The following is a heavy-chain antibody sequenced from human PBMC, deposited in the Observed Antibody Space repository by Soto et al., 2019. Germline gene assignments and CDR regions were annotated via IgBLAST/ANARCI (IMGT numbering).Heavy chain of an antibody. CDR1: GDSISSSGGYY. D-gene: IGHD2-8*01. CDR3: ARYCTSGVCAQDYYYGMDV. J-gene: IGHJ6*02. CDR2: IFYSGST. Sequence: SSETLSLTCSVSGDSISSSGGYYWSWIRQHPGKGLEWIGYIFYSGSTYYNPFLKSRVTISLDTSKNQFSLKLNSVTAADTAVYYCARYCTSGVCAQDYYYGMDVWGQGTTVTVSS. V-gene: IGHV4-31*03.